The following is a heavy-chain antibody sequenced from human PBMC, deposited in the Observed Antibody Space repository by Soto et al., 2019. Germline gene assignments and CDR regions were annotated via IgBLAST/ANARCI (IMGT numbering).Heavy chain of an antibody. CDR1: GGSISSYY. CDR3: AREVGIAARIIDY. D-gene: IGHD6-6*01. J-gene: IGHJ4*02. V-gene: IGHV4-59*01. CDR2: IYYSGST. Sequence: SETLSLTCTVSGGSISSYYWSWIRQPPGKGLEWIGYIYYSGSTNYNPSLKSRVTISVDTSKNQFSLKLSSVTAADTAVYYCAREVGIAARIIDYWGQGNLVTVSS.